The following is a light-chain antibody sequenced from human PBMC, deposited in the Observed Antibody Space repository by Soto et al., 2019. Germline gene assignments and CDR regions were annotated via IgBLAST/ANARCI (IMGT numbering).Light chain of an antibody. Sequence: VLTQPASVSGSPGQSIAISCTGTTSDVGGYNYVSWYQQHPGKVPKLLIHEVSNRPSGVSNRFSGSKSGNTASLTISGLQAEDEADYYCLSKTSTISYVFGTGTKVTVL. CDR2: EVS. V-gene: IGLV2-14*01. CDR3: LSKTSTISYV. CDR1: TSDVGGYNY. J-gene: IGLJ1*01.